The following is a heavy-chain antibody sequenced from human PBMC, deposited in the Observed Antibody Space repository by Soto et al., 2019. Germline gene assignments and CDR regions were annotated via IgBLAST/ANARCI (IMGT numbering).Heavy chain of an antibody. Sequence: PGGSLRLSCAASGFTLSSYSMNWVRQAPGKGLEWVSSISGTGSSTYHADSVKGRFSISRDNSKNTLYLQMNSLRAEDTAVYYCAKESRAVAAFYNWFDPWGQGTLVTVSS. J-gene: IGHJ5*02. V-gene: IGHV3-23*01. CDR1: GFTLSSYS. CDR3: AKESRAVAAFYNWFDP. D-gene: IGHD6-19*01. CDR2: ISGTGSST.